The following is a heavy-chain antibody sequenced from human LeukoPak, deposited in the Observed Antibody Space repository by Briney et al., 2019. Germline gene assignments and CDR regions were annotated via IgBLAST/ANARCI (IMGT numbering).Heavy chain of an antibody. CDR3: ARVQSSPNYYYYYGMDV. Sequence: PGGSLRLSCAASGFTFSSYSMNWVRQAPGKGLEWVSYISSSSSTIYYADSVKGRFTISRDNAKNSLYLQMNSLRAEDTAVYYCARVQSSPNYYYYYGMDVWGQGTTVTVSS. J-gene: IGHJ6*02. D-gene: IGHD5-24*01. CDR1: GFTFSSYS. V-gene: IGHV3-48*04. CDR2: ISSSSSTI.